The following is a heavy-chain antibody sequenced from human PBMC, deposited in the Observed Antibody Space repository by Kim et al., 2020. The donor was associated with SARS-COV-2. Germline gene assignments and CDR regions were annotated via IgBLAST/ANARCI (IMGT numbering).Heavy chain of an antibody. D-gene: IGHD3-9*01. CDR2: IYYSGST. Sequence: SETLSLTCTVPGGSISSSSYYWGWIRQPPGKGLEWIGSIYYSGSTYYNPSLKSPVTISVDTSKNQFSLKLSSVTAADTAVYYCAREVISNDILTGYPEDWFDPWGQGTLVTVSS. V-gene: IGHV4-39*07. CDR3: AREVISNDILTGYPEDWFDP. J-gene: IGHJ5*02. CDR1: GGSISSSSYY.